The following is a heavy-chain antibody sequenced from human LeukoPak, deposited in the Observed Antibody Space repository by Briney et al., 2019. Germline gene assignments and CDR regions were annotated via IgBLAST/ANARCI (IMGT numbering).Heavy chain of an antibody. CDR3: ARHGGTRVTLVEVYYFDY. CDR2: IHHSGST. V-gene: IGHV4-4*02. J-gene: IGHJ4*02. CDR1: GGSITSTNL. D-gene: IGHD4-11*01. Sequence: PSETLSLTCAVSGGSITSTNLWNWVRQSPGKGLEWIGQIHHSGSTNYNPSLKSRVTISVDKSNNQFSLKLRSVTAADTAVYYCARHGGTRVTLVEVYYFDYWGQGTLVTVSS.